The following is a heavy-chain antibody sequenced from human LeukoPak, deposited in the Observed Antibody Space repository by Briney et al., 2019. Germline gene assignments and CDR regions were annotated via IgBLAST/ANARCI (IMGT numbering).Heavy chain of an antibody. J-gene: IGHJ5*02. Sequence: AGSLSLSCAASGFTSSSYCMHWVRQAPGKGLEWVAVIWYDGSNKYYADSVKGRFTISRDNSKNTLYLQMNSLRAEDTAVYYCAKDPYCSGGSCYSSNWFDPWGQGTLVTVSS. D-gene: IGHD2-15*01. CDR2: IWYDGSNK. CDR3: AKDPYCSGGSCYSSNWFDP. V-gene: IGHV3-33*06. CDR1: GFTSSSYC.